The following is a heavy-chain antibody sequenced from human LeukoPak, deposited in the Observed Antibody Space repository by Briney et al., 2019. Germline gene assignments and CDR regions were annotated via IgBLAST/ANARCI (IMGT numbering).Heavy chain of an antibody. CDR1: GFTFSGHW. D-gene: IGHD6-6*01. V-gene: IGHV3-7*01. CDR2: IKQDGSEK. CDR3: ARAPAAARPDYFGY. J-gene: IGHJ4*02. Sequence: GGSLRLSCAASGFTFSGHWMSWVSQAPGKGLEWVAKIKQDGSEKYYVDSVKGRFTISRDNAKNSLYLQMNSLRPEDTAVYYCARAPAAARPDYFGYWGQGTLVTVSS.